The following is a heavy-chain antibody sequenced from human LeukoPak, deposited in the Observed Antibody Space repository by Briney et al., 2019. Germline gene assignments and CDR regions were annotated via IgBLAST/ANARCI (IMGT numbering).Heavy chain of an antibody. J-gene: IGHJ4*02. CDR2: IIPIFGTA. D-gene: IGHD2-2*01. Sequence: SVKVSCKASGGTLSSYAISWVRQAPGQGLEWMGGIIPIFGTANYAQKFQGRVTITADESTSTAYMELRSLRSDDTAVYYCARDPCSSTSCYLDYWGQGTLVTVSS. CDR1: GGTLSSYA. V-gene: IGHV1-69*13. CDR3: ARDPCSSTSCYLDY.